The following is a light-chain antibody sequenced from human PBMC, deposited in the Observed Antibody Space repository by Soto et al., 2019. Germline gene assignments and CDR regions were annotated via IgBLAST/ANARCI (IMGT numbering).Light chain of an antibody. V-gene: IGKV3-20*01. CDR1: QSLSSSH. J-gene: IGKJ1*01. CDR2: DAS. CDR3: QLLSA. Sequence: EIVLTQSPGTLSLSPGERASLSCRASQSLSSSHLIWYQQKPGQAPRLLIYDASSRATGIPDRFSGGGSGTYFTFSISRLEPEDIAWYYCQLLSAVGQGTEVEIK.